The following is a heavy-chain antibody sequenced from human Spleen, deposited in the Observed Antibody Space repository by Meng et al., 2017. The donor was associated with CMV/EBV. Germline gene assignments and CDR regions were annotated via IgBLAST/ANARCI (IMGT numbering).Heavy chain of an antibody. Sequence: SVKVSCKASGGTFSSYTISWVRQAPGQGLEWMGRIIPILGIANYAQKFQGRVTITADKSTSTAYMELSSLRSEDTAVYYCASLDTAMVTYFDYWGQGTLVTVSS. CDR3: ASLDTAMVTYFDY. V-gene: IGHV1-69*02. CDR2: IIPILGIA. D-gene: IGHD5-18*01. J-gene: IGHJ4*02. CDR1: GGTFSSYT.